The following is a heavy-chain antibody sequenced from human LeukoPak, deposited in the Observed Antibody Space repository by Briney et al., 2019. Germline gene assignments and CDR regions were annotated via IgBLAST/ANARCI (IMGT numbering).Heavy chain of an antibody. CDR1: GFIFSNAW. J-gene: IGHJ4*02. Sequence: PGGSLRLSCAASGFIFSNAWMSWVRQAPGKGLERVGRIRSKTDGGATEYVAPVKGRFTISRDDSKKTLYLQMNSLKTEDTAVYYCTTELGYGLGDYWSQGTLVTVSS. CDR3: TTELGYGLGDY. D-gene: IGHD3-10*01. CDR2: IRSKTDGGAT. V-gene: IGHV3-15*01.